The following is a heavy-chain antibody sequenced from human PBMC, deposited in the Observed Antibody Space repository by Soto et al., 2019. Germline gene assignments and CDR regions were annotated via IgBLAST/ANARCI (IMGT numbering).Heavy chain of an antibody. CDR1: GFTCSSHW. CDR2: IKQDGSEK. J-gene: IGHJ4*02. V-gene: IGHV3-7*01. CDR3: VRHSSSWYQDFDY. D-gene: IGHD6-13*01. Sequence: GGSRRLSCAASGFTCSSHWMSRVRQAPGKGLEWVANIKQDGSEKYYVDSVKGRFTISRDNAKNSLYLQVNSLRVEDTAVYYCVRHSSSWYQDFDYWGQGTLVTVSS.